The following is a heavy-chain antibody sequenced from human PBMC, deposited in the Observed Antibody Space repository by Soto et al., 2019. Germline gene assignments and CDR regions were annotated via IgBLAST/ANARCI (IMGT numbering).Heavy chain of an antibody. CDR1: GFTFSNAW. V-gene: IGHV3-15*01. Sequence: GGSLRLSCAASGFTFSNAWMSWVRQAPGKGLEWVGRIKSKTDGGTTDYAAPVKGRFTILRDDSKNTLYLQMNSLKTEDTAVYYCTTPRIAAAGTNYYYGMDVWGQGTTVTVSS. CDR2: IKSKTDGGTT. CDR3: TTPRIAAAGTNYYYGMDV. J-gene: IGHJ6*02. D-gene: IGHD6-13*01.